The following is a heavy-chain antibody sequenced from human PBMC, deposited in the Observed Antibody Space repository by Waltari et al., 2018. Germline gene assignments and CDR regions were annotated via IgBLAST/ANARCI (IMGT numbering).Heavy chain of an antibody. J-gene: IGHJ4*02. CDR2: ISWNSGSI. CDR1: GFTFDDYA. D-gene: IGHD3-3*01. Sequence: EVQLVESGGGLVQPGRSLRLSCAASGFTFDDYAMHWVRQAPGKGLEWVSGISWNSGSIGYADSVKGRFTISRDNAKNSLYLQMNSLRAEDTALYYCATSPPLRFSTYYFDYWGQGTLVTVSS. CDR3: ATSPPLRFSTYYFDY. V-gene: IGHV3-9*01.